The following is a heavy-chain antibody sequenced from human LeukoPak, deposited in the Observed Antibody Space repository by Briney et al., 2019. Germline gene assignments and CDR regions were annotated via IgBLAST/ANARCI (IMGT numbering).Heavy chain of an antibody. J-gene: IGHJ5*02. Sequence: GESLKISCKGSGYSFTSYWIGWVRQMPGKGLEWMGIIYPGDSDTRYSPSFQGQVTISADKSISTAYLQWSSLKASDTAMYYCARGQRDYGDLYARENWFDPWGQGTLVTVSS. V-gene: IGHV5-51*01. CDR1: GYSFTSYW. D-gene: IGHD4-17*01. CDR2: IYPGDSDT. CDR3: ARGQRDYGDLYARENWFDP.